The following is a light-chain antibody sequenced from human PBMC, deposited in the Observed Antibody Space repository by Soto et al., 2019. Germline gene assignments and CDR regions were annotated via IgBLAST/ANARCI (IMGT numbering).Light chain of an antibody. V-gene: IGLV2-14*01. CDR3: SSYTTSNTRQIV. J-gene: IGLJ1*01. CDR1: SSDVGGYNY. Sequence: QSVLTQAASGSGSPGQSITISCTGTSSDVGGYNYVSWCQQHPGKAPKFMIYDVSNRPSGVSNRFSGSKSGNTASLTISGLQAEDEPDYYCSSYTTSNTRQIVFGTGTKVTVL. CDR2: DVS.